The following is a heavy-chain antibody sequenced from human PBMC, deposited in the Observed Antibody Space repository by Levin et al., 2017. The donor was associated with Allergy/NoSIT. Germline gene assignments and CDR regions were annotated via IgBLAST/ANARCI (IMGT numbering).Heavy chain of an antibody. Sequence: SGPTLVKPTETLTLTCTFSGFSLTARPVGVGWIRQPPGKALEWLALAYWDDDNRYNPFLKNRLSVTKDASRNQVVLTMTNMDPVDTATYYCGHRRDHNGFWDWADLDYCGQGVLVTVSS. D-gene: IGHD2-8*01. CDR3: GHRRDHNGFWDWADLDY. CDR1: GFSLTARPVG. V-gene: IGHV2-5*02. J-gene: IGHJ4*02. CDR2: AYWDDDN.